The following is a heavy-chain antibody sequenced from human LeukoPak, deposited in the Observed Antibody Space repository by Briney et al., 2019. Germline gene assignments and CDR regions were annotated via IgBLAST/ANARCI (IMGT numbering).Heavy chain of an antibody. CDR3: ARTRYNSGGGDY. CDR1: GFTFSDYG. V-gene: IGHV3-33*01. Sequence: GGSLRLSCAVSGFTFSDYGMHWVRQAPGKGLEWVAVIWYDGTNKYYADSVEGRFTISRDNSKNTLYLQMNSLRAEDTAVYYCARTRYNSGGGDYWGQGTPVTVSP. J-gene: IGHJ4*02. D-gene: IGHD6-19*01. CDR2: IWYDGTNK.